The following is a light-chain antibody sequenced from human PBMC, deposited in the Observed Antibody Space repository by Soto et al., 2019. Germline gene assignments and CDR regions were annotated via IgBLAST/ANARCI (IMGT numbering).Light chain of an antibody. CDR2: GAS. CDR1: QSVSSS. Sequence: PVKTVALSCRTGQSVSSSSLAWYQQNPGQAPRLLIYGASSRATGSPARFSGSGSGTEFILTIRSRLAHDFAVYYCRHYDDPPPLTFGRGTRLEIK. J-gene: IGKJ5*01. V-gene: IGKV3-15*01. CDR3: RHYDDPPPLT.